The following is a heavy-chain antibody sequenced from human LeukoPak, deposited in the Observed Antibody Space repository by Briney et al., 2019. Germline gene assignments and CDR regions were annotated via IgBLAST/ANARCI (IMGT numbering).Heavy chain of an antibody. CDR2: IYYSGST. Sequence: SETLSLTCAVYGGSFSGYSWNWIRQPPGKGLEWIGSIYYSGSTYYNPSLESRVTISVDTSKNQFSLKLSSVTAADTAVYYCARHVYYGSGSYFAYWGQGTLVTVSS. D-gene: IGHD3-10*01. V-gene: IGHV4-34*01. J-gene: IGHJ4*02. CDR1: GGSFSGYS. CDR3: ARHVYYGSGSYFAY.